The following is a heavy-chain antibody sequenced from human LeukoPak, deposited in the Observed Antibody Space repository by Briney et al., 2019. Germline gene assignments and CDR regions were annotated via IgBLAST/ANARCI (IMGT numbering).Heavy chain of an antibody. J-gene: IGHJ5*02. Sequence: SETLSLTCTVSGGSISSYYWSWIRQPPGKGLEWIGYIYYSGSTNYSPSLKSRVTISVDTSKNQFSLKLSSVTAADTAVYYCARLSDSSSWYKPSPRANWFDPWGQGTLVTVSS. CDR2: IYYSGST. CDR1: GGSISSYY. V-gene: IGHV4-59*01. CDR3: ARLSDSSSWYKPSPRANWFDP. D-gene: IGHD6-13*01.